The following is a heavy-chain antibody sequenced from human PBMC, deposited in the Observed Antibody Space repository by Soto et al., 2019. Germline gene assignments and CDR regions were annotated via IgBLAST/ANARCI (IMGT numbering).Heavy chain of an antibody. CDR2: IKQDGSEK. Sequence: EVQLVESGGGLVQPGESLRLSCAASGFTLSSYWMSWVRQAPGKGLEWVANIKQDGSEKYLVDSVKGRVTISRDNAKKLLYLQMNSLRAEDTAVYYCASGNNYYDMDVWGQGTTVTVSS. D-gene: IGHD4-4*01. CDR3: ASGNNYYDMDV. J-gene: IGHJ6*02. V-gene: IGHV3-7*03. CDR1: GFTLSSYW.